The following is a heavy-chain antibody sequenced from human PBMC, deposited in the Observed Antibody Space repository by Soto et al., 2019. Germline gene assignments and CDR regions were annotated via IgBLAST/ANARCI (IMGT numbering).Heavy chain of an antibody. V-gene: IGHV1-18*04. CDR1: GYTFSSYV. D-gene: IGHD3-3*01. Sequence: QVQLVQSGAEVKKPGASVKVSCKASGYTFSSYVINWVRQAPGQGLDWMGWISAYNGETNYAQKLQDRVTMTTDTSTNTAYMELRSLRSDDTAVYYCARVAPPGATRSPLNYYGMDVWGQGTTVTVSS. CDR2: ISAYNGET. CDR3: ARVAPPGATRSPLNYYGMDV. J-gene: IGHJ6*02.